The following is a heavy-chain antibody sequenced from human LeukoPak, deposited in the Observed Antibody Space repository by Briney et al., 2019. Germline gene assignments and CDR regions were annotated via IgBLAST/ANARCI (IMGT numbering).Heavy chain of an antibody. J-gene: IGHJ1*01. D-gene: IGHD5-24*01. CDR2: IYSGGIT. CDR3: AGSTNGYNLLHH. CDR1: GFTVSGNY. V-gene: IGHV3-53*01. Sequence: GGSLRLSCAASGFTVSGNYMSWVRRAPGKGLEWVSVIYSGGITFYSDSVKGRFTISRDNSMNTLSLQMNSLRAEDTAVYYCAGSTNGYNLLHHWGQGTLVTVSP.